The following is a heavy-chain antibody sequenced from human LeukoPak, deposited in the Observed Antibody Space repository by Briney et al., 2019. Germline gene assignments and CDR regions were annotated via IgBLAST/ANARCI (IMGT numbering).Heavy chain of an antibody. V-gene: IGHV5-51*01. CDR3: AIPTRSYYAPYYYGMDV. CDR2: IYPGDSDT. CDR1: GYSFTSYC. J-gene: IGHJ6*02. D-gene: IGHD3-3*01. Sequence: GESLKISCKGSGYSFTSYCIGWVRQMPGKGLEWMGIIYPGDSDTRYSPSFQGQVTISADKSNSTAYLQWRSLKASDPAMYYCAIPTRSYYAPYYYGMDVWGQGTTVTVSS.